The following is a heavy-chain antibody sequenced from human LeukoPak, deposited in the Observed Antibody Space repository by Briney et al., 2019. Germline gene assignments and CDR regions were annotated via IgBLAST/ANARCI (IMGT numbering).Heavy chain of an antibody. D-gene: IGHD5-12*01. CDR3: ARVATIFGGNYYYMDV. J-gene: IGHJ6*03. V-gene: IGHV7-4-1*02. CDR2: INTNTGNP. CDR1: GYTFTSYA. Sequence: GASVKVSCKASGYTFTSYAMHWVRQAPGQRLEWMGWINTNTGNPTYAQGFTGRFVFSLDTSVSTAYLQISSLKAEDTAVYYCARVATIFGGNYYYMDVWGKGTTVTVSS.